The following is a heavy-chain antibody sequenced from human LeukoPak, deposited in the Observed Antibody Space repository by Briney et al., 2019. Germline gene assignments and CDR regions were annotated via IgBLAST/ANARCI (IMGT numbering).Heavy chain of an antibody. CDR1: GYTFTSYG. J-gene: IGHJ6*03. Sequence: GASVKVSCKASGYTFTSYGISWVRQAPGQGLEWMGIINPSGGSTSYAQKFQGRVTMTRDTSTSTVYMELSSLRSEDTAVYYCARSPNYYYYMDVWGKGTTVTVSS. CDR3: ARSPNYYYYMDV. CDR2: INPSGGST. V-gene: IGHV1-46*01.